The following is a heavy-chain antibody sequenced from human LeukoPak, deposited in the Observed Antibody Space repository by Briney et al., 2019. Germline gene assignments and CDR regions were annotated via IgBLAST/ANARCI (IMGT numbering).Heavy chain of an antibody. Sequence: PGGSLRLSCAASGFTFSSYAMSWVRQAPGKGLEWVSAISGSGGSTYYADSVKGRFTISRDNSKNTLYLQMSSLRAEDTAVYYFANRIAVAGHFDYWGQGTLVTVSS. CDR1: GFTFSSYA. V-gene: IGHV3-23*01. D-gene: IGHD6-19*01. CDR3: ANRIAVAGHFDY. CDR2: ISGSGGST. J-gene: IGHJ4*02.